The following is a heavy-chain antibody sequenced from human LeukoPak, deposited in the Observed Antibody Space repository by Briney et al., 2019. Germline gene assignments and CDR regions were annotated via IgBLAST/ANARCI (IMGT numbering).Heavy chain of an antibody. CDR2: ISSSGSTI. J-gene: IGHJ4*02. CDR1: GFTFSSYE. V-gene: IGHV3-48*03. Sequence: GGSLRLSCAASGFTFSSYEMNWVRQAPGKGLEWVSYISSSGSTIYYADSVKGRFTISRDNDKNSLYLQMNSLRAEDTSVYYCASRYYYDSSVDYWGQGTLVTVSS. D-gene: IGHD3-22*01. CDR3: ASRYYYDSSVDY.